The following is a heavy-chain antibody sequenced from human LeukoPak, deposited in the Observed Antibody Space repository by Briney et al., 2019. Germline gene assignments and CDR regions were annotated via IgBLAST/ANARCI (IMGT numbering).Heavy chain of an antibody. CDR1: RYTFTSHD. Sequence: ASVKVSCKASRYTFTSHDINWVRQAPGQGFEWMGWMSPNSGNTGYAQKFQGRVTMTRDTSTSTVYMELSSLRSEDTAVYYCARALDCSSTSCYDYWGQGTLVTVSS. CDR2: MSPNSGNT. CDR3: ARALDCSSTSCYDY. V-gene: IGHV1-8*01. J-gene: IGHJ4*02. D-gene: IGHD2-2*01.